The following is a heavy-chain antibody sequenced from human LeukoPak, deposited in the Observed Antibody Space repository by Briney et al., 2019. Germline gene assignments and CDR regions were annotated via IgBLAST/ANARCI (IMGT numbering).Heavy chain of an antibody. CDR3: ASNTAMATGFDY. CDR1: GYTFTSYW. V-gene: IGHV5-51*01. Sequence: GESLQISCQGSGYTFTSYWIGWVRQLPGKGLEWMGIIYPGDSDTRYSPSFQGQVAISADKSISTAYLQWSSLKASDTAMYYCASNTAMATGFDYWGQGTLVTVSS. CDR2: IYPGDSDT. J-gene: IGHJ4*02. D-gene: IGHD5-18*01.